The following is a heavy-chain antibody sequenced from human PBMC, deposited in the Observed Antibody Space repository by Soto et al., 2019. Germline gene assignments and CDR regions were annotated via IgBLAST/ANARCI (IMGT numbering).Heavy chain of an antibody. CDR3: AREPSTEYGSGGSCYPL. J-gene: IGHJ4*02. Sequence: SETLSLTCAVSSGSISSSNWWSWVRQPPGKGLEWIGEIYHSGSTNYNPSLKSRVTISVDKSKNQFSLKLSSVTAADTAVYYCAREPSTEYGSGGSCYPLWGQGTLVTVSS. CDR2: IYHSGST. CDR1: SGSISSSNW. V-gene: IGHV4-4*02. D-gene: IGHD2-15*01.